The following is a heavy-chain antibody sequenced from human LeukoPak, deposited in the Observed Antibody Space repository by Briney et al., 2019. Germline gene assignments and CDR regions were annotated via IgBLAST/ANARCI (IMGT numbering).Heavy chain of an antibody. V-gene: IGHV4-59*12. CDR1: GGPISGYQ. Sequence: PSETLSLTCSVSGGPISGYQWNWIRQPPGKGLEWIAYMYYRGTTNYRPSLRSRVTISADTSKNQFSLKLSSVAAADTAVYHCARVLSIVVVPGATFWFDPWGQGTLVTVSS. D-gene: IGHD2-2*01. CDR3: ARVLSIVVVPGATFWFDP. J-gene: IGHJ5*02. CDR2: MYYRGTT.